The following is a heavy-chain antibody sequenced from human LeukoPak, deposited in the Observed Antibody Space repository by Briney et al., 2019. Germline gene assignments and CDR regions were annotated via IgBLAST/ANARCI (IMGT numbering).Heavy chain of an antibody. CDR2: IFTSGST. CDR1: GGSISSGSYF. V-gene: IGHV4-61*02. CDR3: ARLWYSSGWVDY. D-gene: IGHD6-19*01. J-gene: IGHJ4*02. Sequence: SQTLSLTCAVSGGSISSGSYFWTWIRQPAGKGLEWIGRIFTSGSTNYNPSLGSRVTISVDTSKNQFSLKLSSVPAADTAVYYCARLWYSSGWVDYWGQGTLVTVSS.